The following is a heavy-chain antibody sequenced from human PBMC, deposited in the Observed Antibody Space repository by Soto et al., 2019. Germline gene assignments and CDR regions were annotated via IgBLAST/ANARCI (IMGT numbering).Heavy chain of an antibody. V-gene: IGHV3-23*01. J-gene: IGHJ4*02. CDR1: GFTFRSYA. D-gene: IGHD6-6*01. Sequence: EVHLLESGGDLVQPGGSLRLSCAASGFTFRSYAMSWFRQAPGKGLEWVACISGGGGSSFYADSVKGRFTISRDNSKNKLSLQMHSLRGDDTAVYYWAKNSSSHYFEHWGKGSLVTVST. CDR2: ISGGGGSS. CDR3: AKNSSSHYFEH.